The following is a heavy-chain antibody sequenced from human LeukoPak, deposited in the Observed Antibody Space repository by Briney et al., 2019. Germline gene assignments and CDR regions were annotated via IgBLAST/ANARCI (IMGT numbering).Heavy chain of an antibody. CDR2: IYSGGTT. D-gene: IGHD6-13*01. CDR3: ARGAAAGTRNFDY. CDR1: GFTVSTNY. V-gene: IGHV3-53*01. Sequence: GGSLRLSCAASGFTVSTNYMSWVRQAPGKGLEWVPLIYSGGTTYYADSVKGRFTISRDNSKNTLYLQMNSLRAEDTAVYYCARGAAAGTRNFDYWGQGTLVTVSS. J-gene: IGHJ4*02.